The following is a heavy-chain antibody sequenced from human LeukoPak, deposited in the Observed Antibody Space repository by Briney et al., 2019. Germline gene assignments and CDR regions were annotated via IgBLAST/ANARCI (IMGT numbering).Heavy chain of an antibody. CDR1: GFTFDDYA. J-gene: IGHJ4*02. CDR3: ARAGSSWTPDY. V-gene: IGHV3-9*01. D-gene: IGHD6-13*01. Sequence: GGSLRLSCAASGFTFDDYAMHWVRQAPGKGLEWVSGISWNSGSIGYADSVKGRFTISRDNAKNSLYLQMNSLRAEDTAVYYCARAGSSWTPDYWGQGTLVTVSS. CDR2: ISWNSGSI.